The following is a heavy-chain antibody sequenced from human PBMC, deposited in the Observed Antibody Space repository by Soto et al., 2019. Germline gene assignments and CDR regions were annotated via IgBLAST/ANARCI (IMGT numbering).Heavy chain of an antibody. CDR1: GDNFSGYW. D-gene: IGHD5-18*01. J-gene: IGHJ3*02. CDR3: ARERYRYGYDAFDI. Sequence: PGEPLNLSCNGSGDNFSGYWIAWVRQMPGKGLELMGIIYPSDSDTRYRPSFQGQVTISADKSISSAYLQWSSLKASDTAMYYCARERYRYGYDAFDIWGQGTMVTVSS. CDR2: IYPSDSDT. V-gene: IGHV5-51*01.